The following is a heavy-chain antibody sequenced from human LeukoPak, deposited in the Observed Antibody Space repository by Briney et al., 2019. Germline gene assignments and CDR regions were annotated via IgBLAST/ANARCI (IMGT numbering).Heavy chain of an antibody. D-gene: IGHD3-10*01. J-gene: IGHJ4*02. V-gene: IGHV3-21*01. Sequence: PGGSLRLSCAASGFTFSSYSMNWVRQAPGKGLEWVSSISSSSSYIYYADSVKGRFTIPRDNAKNSLYLQMNSLRAEDTAVYYCARDRGYYYGSGSHFDYWGQGTLVTVSS. CDR2: ISSSSSYI. CDR3: ARDRGYYYGSGSHFDY. CDR1: GFTFSSYS.